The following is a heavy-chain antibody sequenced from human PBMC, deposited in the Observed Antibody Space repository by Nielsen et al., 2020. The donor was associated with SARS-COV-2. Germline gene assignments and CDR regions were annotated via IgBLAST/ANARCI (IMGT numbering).Heavy chain of an antibody. D-gene: IGHD5-24*01. Sequence: SLKISCAASKFTFSVYAMHWVRQSPGKGLEWVSGISWNSGSIGYADSVKGRFTISRDNAKNSLYLQMNSLRAEDTALYYCAKNSRRWLPQGDFDYWGQGTLVTVSS. CDR1: KFTFSVYA. V-gene: IGHV3-9*01. CDR2: ISWNSGSI. J-gene: IGHJ4*02. CDR3: AKNSRRWLPQGDFDY.